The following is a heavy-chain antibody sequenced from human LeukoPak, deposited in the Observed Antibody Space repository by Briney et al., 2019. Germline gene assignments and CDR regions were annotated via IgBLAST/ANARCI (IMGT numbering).Heavy chain of an antibody. CDR3: ARVQYQLPHYYMDV. J-gene: IGHJ6*03. V-gene: IGHV4-59*01. Sequence: NASETLSLTCTVSGGSISSYYWSWIRQPPGKGLEWIGYIYYSGSTNYNPSLKSRVTISVDTSKNQFSPKLSSVTAADTAVYYCARVQYQLPHYYMDVWGKGTTVTVSS. CDR2: IYYSGST. CDR1: GGSISSYY. D-gene: IGHD2-2*01.